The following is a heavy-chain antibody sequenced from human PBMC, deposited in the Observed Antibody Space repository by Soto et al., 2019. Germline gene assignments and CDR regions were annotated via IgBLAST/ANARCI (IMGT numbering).Heavy chain of an antibody. D-gene: IGHD5-12*01. Sequence: GGSLRLSCAVSGFTFSSYWMSWVRQAPGKGLEWVATIKQGGSEKYNVDSVKGRCTISGDNAENSLYLQMNSLSAEDTAVYFCVRDVGYDYVNWGQGTLVTVSS. J-gene: IGHJ4*02. V-gene: IGHV3-7*01. CDR3: VRDVGYDYVN. CDR1: GFTFSSYW. CDR2: IKQGGSEK.